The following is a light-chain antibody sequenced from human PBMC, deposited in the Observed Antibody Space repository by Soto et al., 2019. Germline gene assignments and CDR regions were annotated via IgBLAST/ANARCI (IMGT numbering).Light chain of an antibody. V-gene: IGKV1-5*03. CDR2: KAS. CDR1: QTISSW. Sequence: DIQMTQPPSTLSGSVGDRDTITCRASQTISSWLAWYQQKPGKAPKLLIYKASTLKSGVPSRFSGSGSGTEFTLTISSLQPDDFATYYCQHYNSYSEAFGQGTKVELK. CDR3: QHYNSYSEA. J-gene: IGKJ1*01.